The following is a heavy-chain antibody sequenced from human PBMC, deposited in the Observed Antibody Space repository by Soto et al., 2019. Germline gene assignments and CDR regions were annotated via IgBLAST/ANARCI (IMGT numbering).Heavy chain of an antibody. CDR3: ARQIYDSDTGPNFQYYFDS. CDR1: GYSFAGYW. V-gene: IGHV5-10-1*01. J-gene: IGHJ4*02. CDR2: IDPSDSQT. D-gene: IGHD3-22*01. Sequence: HGESLKISCKVSGYSFAGYWITWVRQKPGKGLEWMGRIDPSDSQTYYSPSFRGHVTISVTKSITTVFLQWSSLRASDTAMYYCARQIYDSDTGPNFQYYFDSWGQGTPVTVSS.